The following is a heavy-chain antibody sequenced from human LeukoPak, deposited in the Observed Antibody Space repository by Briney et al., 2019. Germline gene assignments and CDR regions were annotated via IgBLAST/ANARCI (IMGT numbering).Heavy chain of an antibody. V-gene: IGHV1-3*01. CDR2: IDAGNGDT. D-gene: IGHD2-2*01. CDR1: GYTFTSYN. Sequence: ASVKVSCKASGYTFTSYNIHWVRQAPGQRFEWMGWIDAGNGDTRYSQKFQGRVTITRDTSASTAYIELRSLRSEDTAMYYCARGSTSDWPLDHWGQKTLVTISS. CDR3: ARGSTSDWPLDH. J-gene: IGHJ4*02.